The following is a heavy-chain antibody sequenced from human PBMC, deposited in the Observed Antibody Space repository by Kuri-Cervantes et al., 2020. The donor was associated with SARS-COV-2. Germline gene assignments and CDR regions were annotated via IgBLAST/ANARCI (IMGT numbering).Heavy chain of an antibody. CDR3: ARGRIMITFGGVEPFDY. D-gene: IGHD3-16*01. CDR1: GFTFSSYW. Sequence: GESLKIFCAASGFTFSSYWMHWVRQAPGKGLVWVSRINSDGNSTSYADSVKGRFTISRDNSKNTLYLQMNSLRAEDTAVYYCARGRIMITFGGVEPFDYWGQGTLVTVSS. J-gene: IGHJ4*02. CDR2: INSDGNST. V-gene: IGHV3-74*01.